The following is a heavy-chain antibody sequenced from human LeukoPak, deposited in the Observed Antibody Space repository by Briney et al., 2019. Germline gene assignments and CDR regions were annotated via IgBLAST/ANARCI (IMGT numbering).Heavy chain of an antibody. Sequence: SETLSLTCAVYGGSFSGYYWSWIRQPPGKGLEWIGEINHSGSTNYNPSLKSRVTISVDTSKNQFSLKLSSVTAADTAVYYCARGGGTPSGYLGQGTLVTVSS. J-gene: IGHJ4*02. CDR3: ARGGGTPSGY. CDR1: GGSFSGYY. CDR2: INHSGST. D-gene: IGHD3-16*01. V-gene: IGHV4-34*01.